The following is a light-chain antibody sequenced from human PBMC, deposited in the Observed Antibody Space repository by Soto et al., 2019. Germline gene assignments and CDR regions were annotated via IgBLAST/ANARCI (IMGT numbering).Light chain of an antibody. V-gene: IGLV4-69*01. CDR2: LNSDGSH. Sequence: QPVLTQSPSASASLGASVKLTCTLSSGHSSYAIAWHQQQPEKGPRFLMKLNSDGSHSKGDGIPDRFSGSSSGAERYLTISSLQSEDEADYYCQTWGTGGAWVLGGGTQLTVL. J-gene: IGLJ3*02. CDR1: SGHSSYA. CDR3: QTWGTGGAWV.